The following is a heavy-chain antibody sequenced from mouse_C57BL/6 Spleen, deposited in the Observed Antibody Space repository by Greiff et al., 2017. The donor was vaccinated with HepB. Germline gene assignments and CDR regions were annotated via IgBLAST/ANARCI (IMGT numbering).Heavy chain of an antibody. V-gene: IGHV5-4*01. CDR2: ISDGGSYT. J-gene: IGHJ4*01. CDR1: GFTFSSYA. Sequence: EVQGVESGGGLVKPGGSLKLSCAASGFTFSSYAMSWVRQTPEKRLEWVATISDGGSYTYYPDNVKGRFTISRDNAKNNLYLQMSHLKSEDTAMYDCARDQSSGSWGEAYYAMDYWGQGTSVTVSS. D-gene: IGHD1-3*01. CDR3: ARDQSSGSWGEAYYAMDY.